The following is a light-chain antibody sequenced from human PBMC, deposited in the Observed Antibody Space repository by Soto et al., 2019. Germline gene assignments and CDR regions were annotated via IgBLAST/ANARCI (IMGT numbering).Light chain of an antibody. CDR1: SSDVGGYNY. Sequence: QSALTQPASVSGSPGQSITISCTGASSDVGGYNYVSWFQQHPGKAPKLMIYEVNNRPSGVSNRFSGSKSGNTASLTISGLQAEDEADYYCSSFTISNTGVFGGGTKLTVL. V-gene: IGLV2-14*01. CDR3: SSFTISNTGV. J-gene: IGLJ3*02. CDR2: EVN.